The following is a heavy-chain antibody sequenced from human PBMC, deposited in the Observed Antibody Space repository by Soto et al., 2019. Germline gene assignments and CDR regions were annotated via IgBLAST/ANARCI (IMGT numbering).Heavy chain of an antibody. CDR1: GSNFSTYA. V-gene: IGHV3-23*01. D-gene: IGHD3-16*01. CDR3: ARGLRLHFDF. J-gene: IGHJ4*02. Sequence: GGSLRLSCVVSGSNFSTYAMSWVRQAPGKGLEWVSGVSGSGRNTYYADSVEGRFTISRDNTKNTMFLQMNSLRAEDTAVYFCARGLRLHFDFWGQGTLVTVYS. CDR2: VSGSGRNT.